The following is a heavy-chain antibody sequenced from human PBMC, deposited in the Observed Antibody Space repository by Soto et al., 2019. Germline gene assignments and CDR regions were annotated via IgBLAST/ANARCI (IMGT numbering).Heavy chain of an antibody. CDR1: GFTFGDSY. D-gene: IGHD1-20*01. Sequence: PXECLRLSCEASGFTFGDSYMAWIRQAPGEGLEWISYISSSSTYIKYADSVKGRFTISRDNAKNSLYLQMTNLRVGDTAVYYCERDQAITGTLFDPWGQGTLVTVSS. J-gene: IGHJ5*02. CDR2: ISSSSTYI. V-gene: IGHV3-11*06. CDR3: ERDQAITGTLFDP.